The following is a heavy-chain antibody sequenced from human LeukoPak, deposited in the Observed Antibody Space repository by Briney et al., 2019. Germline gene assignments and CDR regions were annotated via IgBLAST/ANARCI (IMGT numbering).Heavy chain of an antibody. CDR2: INPRTGST. Sequence: GESLKISCEGSGYTFTSYYIFWVRQAPGQGLEWMGIINPRTGSTSYSQKFQGRVTMTRDMSTSTVYMELSSLRSEDTALYYCARGVHVRVYDSNPHYGHYWGQGTLVTVSS. V-gene: IGHV1-46*01. J-gene: IGHJ4*02. D-gene: IGHD3-22*01. CDR3: ARGVHVRVYDSNPHYGHY. CDR1: GYTFTSYY.